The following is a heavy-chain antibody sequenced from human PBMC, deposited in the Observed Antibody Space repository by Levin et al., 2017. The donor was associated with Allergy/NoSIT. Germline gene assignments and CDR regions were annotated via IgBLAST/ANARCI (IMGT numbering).Heavy chain of an antibody. CDR1: GGSFSGYY. D-gene: IGHD5-18*01. CDR2: INHSGST. Sequence: SQTLSLTCAVYGGSFSGYYWSWIRQPPGKGLEWIGEINHSGSTNYNPSLKSRVTISVDTSKNQFSLKLSSVTAADTAVYYCARYGEAGYSYDRSQGHFDYWGQGTLVTVSS. V-gene: IGHV4-34*01. CDR3: ARYGEAGYSYDRSQGHFDY. J-gene: IGHJ4*02.